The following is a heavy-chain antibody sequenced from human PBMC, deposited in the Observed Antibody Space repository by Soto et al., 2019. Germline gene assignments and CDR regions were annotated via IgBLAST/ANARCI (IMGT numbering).Heavy chain of an antibody. CDR2: ISYDGSDK. Sequence: AWGSLRLSCASSGCTFISYGMHWVRQAPGKGLEWVAVISYDGSDKYYADSVKGRFTISRDNSNNTLYLQMDSLRAEDTAMYYCARGRYGDYWGQGALVTVSS. D-gene: IGHD1-1*01. CDR1: GCTFISYG. J-gene: IGHJ4*02. CDR3: ARGRYGDY. V-gene: IGHV3-30*03.